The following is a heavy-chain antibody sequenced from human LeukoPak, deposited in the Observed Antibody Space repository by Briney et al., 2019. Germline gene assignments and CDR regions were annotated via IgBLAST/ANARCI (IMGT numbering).Heavy chain of an antibody. D-gene: IGHD3-22*01. CDR1: GFTFSSYS. CDR2: ISSSSSYI. V-gene: IGHV3-21*01. Sequence: GGSLRLSCAASGFTFSSYSMNWVRQAPGKGLEWVSSISSSSSYIYYADSVKGRFTISRDNAKNSLYLQMNSLRAADTAVYYCARGSRTYYYDSSGYSSPDYFDYWGQGTLVTVSS. J-gene: IGHJ4*02. CDR3: ARGSRTYYYDSSGYSSPDYFDY.